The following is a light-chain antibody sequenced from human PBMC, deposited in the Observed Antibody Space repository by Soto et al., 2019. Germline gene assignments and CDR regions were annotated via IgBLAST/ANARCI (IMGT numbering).Light chain of an antibody. V-gene: IGKV3-11*01. CDR2: DAS. Sequence: PGERATLSCRASQSVSSYLVWYQQKPGQAPRLLIYDASTRATGVPARFSGSGSGTDFTLTISSLEPEDFAVYYCQQRSNWPPFSFGPGTTVYIK. J-gene: IGKJ3*01. CDR1: QSVSSY. CDR3: QQRSNWPPFS.